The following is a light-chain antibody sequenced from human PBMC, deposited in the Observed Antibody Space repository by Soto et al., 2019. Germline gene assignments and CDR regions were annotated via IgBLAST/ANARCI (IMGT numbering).Light chain of an antibody. Sequence: DIQMTQSPSSLSASVGDRVTITYRASQGINNYLAWYQQKPGKVPKLLIYAASTLQSGVPSRFSGSVSGTDFTLTISSLQPEDVATYYCQKYNSAPWTFGQGTKVDIK. CDR3: QKYNSAPWT. J-gene: IGKJ1*01. V-gene: IGKV1-27*01. CDR1: QGINNY. CDR2: AAS.